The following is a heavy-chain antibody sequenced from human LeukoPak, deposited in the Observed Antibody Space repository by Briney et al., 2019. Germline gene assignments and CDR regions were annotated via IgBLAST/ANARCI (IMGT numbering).Heavy chain of an antibody. V-gene: IGHV3-30*04. CDR3: AKALRHYDSSGFDY. J-gene: IGHJ4*02. Sequence: GGSLRLSCAASEFTFSNYLKHWVRQAPGKGLEWVAVISYDGSSKYYADSMKGRFTISRDNSKNTLYLQMNSLRAEDTAVYYCAKALRHYDSSGFDYWGQGTLVTVSS. CDR2: ISYDGSSK. D-gene: IGHD3-22*01. CDR1: EFTFSNYL.